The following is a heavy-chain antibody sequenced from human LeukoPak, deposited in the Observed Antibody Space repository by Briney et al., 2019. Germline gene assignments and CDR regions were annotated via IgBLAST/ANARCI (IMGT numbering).Heavy chain of an antibody. J-gene: IGHJ4*02. V-gene: IGHV4-4*07. CDR3: ARDSRYYDFWSGYLDY. CDR2: ISTSGNT. Sequence: SETLSLTCSVSGGFISNYYWSWIRQPAGKGLEWIGRISTSGNTNYNPSLKSRVSMSVDTSKNQFFLNLNSVTAADTAAYYCARDSRYYDFWSGYLDYWGQGTLVTVSS. D-gene: IGHD3-3*01. CDR1: GGFISNYY.